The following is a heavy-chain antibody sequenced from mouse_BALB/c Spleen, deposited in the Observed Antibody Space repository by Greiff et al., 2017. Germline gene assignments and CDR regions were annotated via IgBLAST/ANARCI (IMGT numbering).Heavy chain of an antibody. V-gene: IGHV3-8*02. Sequence: EVQLQESGPSLVKPSQTLSLTCSVTGDSITSCYWNWIRKFPGNKLEYMGYISYSGSTYYNPSLKSRISITRDTSKNQYYLQLNSVTTEDTATYYCAREGGNYVYAMDYWGQGTSVAVSS. J-gene: IGHJ4*01. CDR2: ISYSGST. CDR3: AREGGNYVYAMDY. D-gene: IGHD2-1*01. CDR1: GDSITSCY.